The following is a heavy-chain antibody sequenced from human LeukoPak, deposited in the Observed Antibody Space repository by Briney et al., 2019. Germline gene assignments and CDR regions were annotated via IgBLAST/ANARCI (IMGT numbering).Heavy chain of an antibody. CDR2: MNPNSGNT. CDR1: GYTFTSYD. Sequence: ASVKVSCKASGYTFTSYDINWVRRATGQGLEWMGWMNPNSGNTGYAQKFQGRVTMTRNTSISTAYMELSSLRSEDTAVYYCARARITMVRGVIGYYYYYMDVWGKGTTVTVSS. D-gene: IGHD3-10*01. J-gene: IGHJ6*03. CDR3: ARARITMVRGVIGYYYYYMDV. V-gene: IGHV1-8*01.